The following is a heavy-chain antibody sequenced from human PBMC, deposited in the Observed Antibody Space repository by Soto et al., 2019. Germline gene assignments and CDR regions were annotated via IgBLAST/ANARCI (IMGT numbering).Heavy chain of an antibody. J-gene: IGHJ6*03. V-gene: IGHV1-18*01. Sequence: ASVKVSCKASGYTFTSYGISWVRQALGQGLEWMGWISAYNGNTNYAQKLQGRVTMTTDTSTSTAYIELRSLRSDDTAVYYCAREGTFYDFWSGYYPQAAYYYYYMDVWGKGTTVTVSS. CDR3: AREGTFYDFWSGYYPQAAYYYYYMDV. CDR2: ISAYNGNT. CDR1: GYTFTSYG. D-gene: IGHD3-3*01.